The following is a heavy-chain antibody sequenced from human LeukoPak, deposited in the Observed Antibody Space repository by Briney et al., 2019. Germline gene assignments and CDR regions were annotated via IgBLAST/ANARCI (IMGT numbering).Heavy chain of an antibody. J-gene: IGHJ5*02. V-gene: IGHV3-48*03. CDR2: ISSGGSII. CDR3: ATHSDFGSGSYRWFDP. CDR1: GFIFSSYE. Sequence: PGGSLRLSCAASGFIFSSYETNWVRQAPGKGLEWVSYISSGGSIIYYADSVRGRFTISRDNAKNSLYLQMNSLRADDTAVYYCATHSDFGSGSYRWFDPWGQGTLVIVSS. D-gene: IGHD3-10*01.